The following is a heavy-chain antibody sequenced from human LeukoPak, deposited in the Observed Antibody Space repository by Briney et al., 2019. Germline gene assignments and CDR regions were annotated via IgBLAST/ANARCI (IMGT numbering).Heavy chain of an antibody. Sequence: PGGSLRLSCAASGFTFSSYSMNWVRQAPGKGLEWVSSISSSSSYIYYADSVKGRFTISRDNAKNSLYLQMNSLSAEDTAVYYCASSGYAEVGRFDYWGQGTLVTVSS. J-gene: IGHJ4*02. CDR2: ISSSSSYI. D-gene: IGHD3-22*01. V-gene: IGHV3-21*01. CDR1: GFTFSSYS. CDR3: ASSGYAEVGRFDY.